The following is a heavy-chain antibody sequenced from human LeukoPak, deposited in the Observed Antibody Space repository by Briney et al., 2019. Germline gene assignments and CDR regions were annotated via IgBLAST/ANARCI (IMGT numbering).Heavy chain of an antibody. CDR3: ARGRRLRLGELSF. J-gene: IGHJ4*02. D-gene: IGHD3-16*02. CDR1: GYTFTSYD. V-gene: IGHV1-8*01. Sequence: ASVKVSCKASGYTFTSYDINWVRQATGQGLEWMGWMNPNSGNTGYAQKFQGRVTMTRNTSISTAYMELSSLRSEDTAVYYYARGRRLRLGELSFWGQGTLVTVSS. CDR2: MNPNSGNT.